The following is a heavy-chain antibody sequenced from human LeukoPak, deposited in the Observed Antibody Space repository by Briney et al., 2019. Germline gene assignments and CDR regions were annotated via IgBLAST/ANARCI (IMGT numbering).Heavy chain of an antibody. V-gene: IGHV4-59*01. J-gene: IGHJ3*02. CDR1: GGSISSYY. D-gene: IGHD6-19*01. Sequence: SETLSLTCTVSGGSISSYYWSWIRQPPGKGLEWIGYIYYSGSTNYNPSLKSRVTISVDTSKNQFSLKLSSVTAADTAVYYCARGLGWGSGWYGNDAFDIWGQGTMVTVSS. CDR3: ARGLGWGSGWYGNDAFDI. CDR2: IYYSGST.